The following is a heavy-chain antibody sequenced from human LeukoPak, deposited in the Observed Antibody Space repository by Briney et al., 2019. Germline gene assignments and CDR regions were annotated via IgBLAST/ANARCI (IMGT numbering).Heavy chain of an antibody. D-gene: IGHD3-10*01. CDR3: ARVGDHYHWYFDL. Sequence: PGGSLRLSCEASGFSVGTKYMSWVRQAPGKGLEWVSILYSGADTYYADSVKGRFTISRGSSKNTLFLHMNSLRADDTAIYYCARVGDHYHWYFDLWGRGTRVSVSS. CDR2: LYSGADT. V-gene: IGHV3-53*01. CDR1: GFSVGTKY. J-gene: IGHJ2*01.